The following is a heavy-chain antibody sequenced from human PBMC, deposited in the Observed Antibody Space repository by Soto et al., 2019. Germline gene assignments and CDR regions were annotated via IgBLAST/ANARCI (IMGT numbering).Heavy chain of an antibody. CDR2: IRSKANSYAT. J-gene: IGHJ6*02. CDR1: GFTFSGSA. CDR3: TRLQRFLAPHYYYYYGMDV. D-gene: IGHD3-3*01. V-gene: IGHV3-73*01. Sequence: GGSLRLSCAASGFTFSGSAMHWGRQASGKGLEWVGRIRSKANSYATAYAASVKGRFTISRDDSKNTAYLQMNSLKTEDTAVYYCTRLQRFLAPHYYYYYGMDVWGQGTTVTVSS.